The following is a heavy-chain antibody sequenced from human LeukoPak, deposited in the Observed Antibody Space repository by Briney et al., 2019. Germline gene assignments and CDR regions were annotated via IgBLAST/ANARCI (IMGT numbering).Heavy chain of an antibody. CDR1: GFTFSSNW. V-gene: IGHV3-7*01. CDR2: IKEDGSDK. D-gene: IGHD3-10*01. J-gene: IGHJ4*02. Sequence: PGGSLRLSCAASGFTFSSNWMSWVSQAQGKGPEWVANIKEDGSDKYYVDSVKGRFTISRDNAKNSVYLHMNSLRAEDTAVYYCARRIITPGKYFDFWSQGTLVTVSS. CDR3: ARRIITPGKYFDF.